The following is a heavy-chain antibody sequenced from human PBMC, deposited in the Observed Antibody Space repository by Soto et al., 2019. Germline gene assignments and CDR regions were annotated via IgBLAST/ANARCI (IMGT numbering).Heavy chain of an antibody. V-gene: IGHV3-23*01. CDR1: GFTFSSYA. CDR3: AKAIRFLDMALDN. CDR2: ISGSGDVI. Sequence: EVHLLESGGNLVQPGGSLRLSCAASGFTFSSYAMSWVRQAPGKGPEWVSSISGSGDVIHYADSVKGRFTISRDNSKNTLWLQMKSLRAEDTAVYYCAKAIRFLDMALDNWGQGALVTVSS. J-gene: IGHJ4*02. D-gene: IGHD3-9*01.